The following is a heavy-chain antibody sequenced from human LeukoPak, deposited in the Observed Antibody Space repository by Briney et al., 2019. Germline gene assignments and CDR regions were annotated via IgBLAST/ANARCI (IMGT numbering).Heavy chain of an antibody. CDR2: INHSGST. D-gene: IGHD2-15*01. J-gene: IGHJ4*02. CDR3: ARGWLLLDY. Sequence: PSETLSLTCAVYGGSFSGYYWSWIRQPPGKGLEWIGEINHSGSTNYNPSLKSRVTLSVDTSKNQFSLKLSSVTAADTAVYYCARGWLLLDYWGQGTMVTVSS. CDR1: GGSFSGYY. V-gene: IGHV4-34*01.